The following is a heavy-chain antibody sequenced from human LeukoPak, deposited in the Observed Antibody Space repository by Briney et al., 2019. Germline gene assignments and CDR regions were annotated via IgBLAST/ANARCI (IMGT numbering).Heavy chain of an antibody. CDR3: TTHPSGNYFGSVFFDY. Sequence: GGSLRLSCTASGFTLGDFALTWFRQAPGKGLEWVGRIKSKTDGGTTDYAAPVKGRFTISRDDSKNTLYLQMNSLKTEDTAVYYCTTHPSGNYFGSVFFDYWGPGTLVTVSS. V-gene: IGHV3-15*01. D-gene: IGHD1-26*01. J-gene: IGHJ4*02. CDR2: IKSKTDGGTT. CDR1: GFTLGDFA.